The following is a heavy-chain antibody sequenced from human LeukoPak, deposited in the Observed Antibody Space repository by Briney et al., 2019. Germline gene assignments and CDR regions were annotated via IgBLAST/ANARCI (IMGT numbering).Heavy chain of an antibody. D-gene: IGHD4-17*01. J-gene: IGHJ4*02. CDR3: AKEVTTVSY. CDR1: GFTFRKYW. Sequence: GGSLRLSCAASGFTFRKYWMAWVRQAPGQGLEWVATIAANGNDKDYEDSVKGRFTISRDNSKNTLYLQMNSLRAEDTAVYYCAKEVTTVSYWGQGTLVTVSS. V-gene: IGHV3-7*03. CDR2: IAANGNDK.